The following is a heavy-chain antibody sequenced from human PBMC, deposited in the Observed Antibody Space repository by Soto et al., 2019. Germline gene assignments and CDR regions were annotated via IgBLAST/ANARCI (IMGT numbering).Heavy chain of an antibody. CDR1: GFTFSSYG. CDR2: ISYDGSNK. CDR3: AKPLSDDYIWGSYRIDAFDI. Sequence: GGSLRLSCAASGFTFSSYGMHWVRQAPGKGLEWVAVISYDGSNKYYADSVKGRFTISRDNSKNTLYLQMNSLRAEDTAVYYCAKPLSDDYIWGSYRIDAFDIWGQGTMVTVSS. J-gene: IGHJ3*02. V-gene: IGHV3-30*18. D-gene: IGHD3-16*02.